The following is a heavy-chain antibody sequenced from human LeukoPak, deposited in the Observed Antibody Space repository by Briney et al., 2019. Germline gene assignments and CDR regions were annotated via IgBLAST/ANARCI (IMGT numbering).Heavy chain of an antibody. CDR1: GFIFSTYG. J-gene: IGHJ4*02. CDR3: AKDGQVGATGCFDY. D-gene: IGHD1-26*01. V-gene: IGHV3-33*03. CDR2: VWSGGNNK. Sequence: GGSLRLSCAASGFIFSTYGMHWVRHAPGRGLEWVAVVWSGGNNKYYSDSVKGRFTISRDNSKNTLYLQMNSLRAEDTAVYYCAKDGQVGATGCFDYRGQGTLVTVSS.